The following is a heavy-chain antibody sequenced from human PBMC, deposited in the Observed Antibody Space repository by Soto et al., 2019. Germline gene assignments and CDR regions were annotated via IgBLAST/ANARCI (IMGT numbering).Heavy chain of an antibody. Sequence: GYDRRCVLQVKRQGLEWMGWINPNSGGTNYAQKFQGWVTMTRDTSISTAYMELSRLRSGDTAVYYCARGGYSGYDFDYWGQGTLVTSPQ. D-gene: IGHD5-12*01. CDR1: GYD. V-gene: IGHV1-2*04. CDR2: INPNSGGT. CDR3: ARGGYSGYDFDY. J-gene: IGHJ4*02.